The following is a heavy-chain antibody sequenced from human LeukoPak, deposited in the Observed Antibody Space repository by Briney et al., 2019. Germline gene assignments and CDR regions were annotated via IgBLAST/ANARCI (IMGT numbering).Heavy chain of an antibody. CDR2: INTDGSSA. J-gene: IGHJ4*02. D-gene: IGHD2-2*01. Sequence: PGGSLRLSCAASGFTFSGYWMHWVRQGPGKGLVWVSRINTDGSSASYADSVKGRFTISRDSAKNTLYLQMNSLRAEDTAVYYCARDYCSSTSCYPDYWGQGTLVTVSS. V-gene: IGHV3-74*01. CDR3: ARDYCSSTSCYPDY. CDR1: GFTFSGYW.